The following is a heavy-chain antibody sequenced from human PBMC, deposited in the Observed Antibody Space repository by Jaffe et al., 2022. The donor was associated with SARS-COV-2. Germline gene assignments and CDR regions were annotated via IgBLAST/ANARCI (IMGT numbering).Heavy chain of an antibody. J-gene: IGHJ6*02. CDR3: ARDYCSSTSCYGPRYYYYYGMDV. D-gene: IGHD2-2*01. CDR2: ISSSSSTI. Sequence: EVQLVESGGGLVQPGGSLRLSCAASGFTFSSYSMNWVRQAPGKGLEWVSYISSSSSTIYYADSVKGRFTISRDNAKNSLYLQMNSLRDEDTAVYYCARDYCSSTSCYGPRYYYYYGMDVWGQGTTVTVSS. CDR1: GFTFSSYS. V-gene: IGHV3-48*02.